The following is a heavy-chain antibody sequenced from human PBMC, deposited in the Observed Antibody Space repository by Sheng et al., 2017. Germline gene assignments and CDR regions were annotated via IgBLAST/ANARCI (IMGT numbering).Heavy chain of an antibody. CDR3: TRHPPDYYDSGNNWFDP. J-gene: IGHJ5*02. CDR2: IRSKANSYAT. Sequence: EVQLVESGGGLVQPGGSLKLSCAASGFTFSGSAMHWVRQASGKGLEWVGRIRSKANSYATAYAASVKGRFTISRDDSKNTAYLQMNSLKTEDTAVYYCTRHPPDYYDSGNNWFDPWGQGTLVTVSS. V-gene: IGHV3-73*02. CDR1: GFTFSGSA. D-gene: IGHD3-22*01.